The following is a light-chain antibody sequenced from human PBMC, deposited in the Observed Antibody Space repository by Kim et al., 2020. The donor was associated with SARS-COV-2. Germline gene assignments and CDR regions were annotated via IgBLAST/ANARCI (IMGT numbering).Light chain of an antibody. CDR2: GAS. Sequence: LSPGERATHSCRARQTVRSSSLARYHQKLGQAPSLLIYGASSWPTGSPDRFSGSGAGTDFTLIISRLEPEDFAVYYCQQYGSSPVTFGQGTKLEI. CDR1: QTVRSSS. J-gene: IGKJ2*01. CDR3: QQYGSSPVT. V-gene: IGKV3-20*01.